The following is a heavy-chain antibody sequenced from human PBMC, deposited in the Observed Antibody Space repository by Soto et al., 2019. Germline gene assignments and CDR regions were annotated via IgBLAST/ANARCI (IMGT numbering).Heavy chain of an antibody. CDR1: GYRLTSYS. Sequence: ASVKVSCKAPGYRLTSYSIRWVRQAPRQGLEWMGWISAYNGNTNYAQKLQGRVTMTTDTSTSTAYMELRSLRSDDTAVYHCASETAAGYNCFDPWGQGTLVTVSS. D-gene: IGHD6-13*01. CDR2: ISAYNGNT. CDR3: ASETAAGYNCFDP. J-gene: IGHJ5*02. V-gene: IGHV1-18*01.